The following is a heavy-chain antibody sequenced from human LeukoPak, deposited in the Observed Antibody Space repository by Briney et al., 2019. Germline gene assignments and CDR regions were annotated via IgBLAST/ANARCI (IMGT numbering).Heavy chain of an antibody. V-gene: IGHV3-43*02. J-gene: IGHJ4*02. D-gene: IGHD5-24*01. CDR1: GFTFDEHA. Sequence: PGESLRLSCAAAGFTFDEHAMHWVRQAPGEGLEWVSLISGDGGSTYYVVSVKGRFTISRDNSKNSLYQHMNSLTTEDTALYYCAKDYVRDGYNCGVFQNWGRGTLVT. CDR3: AKDYVRDGYNCGVFQN. CDR2: ISGDGGST.